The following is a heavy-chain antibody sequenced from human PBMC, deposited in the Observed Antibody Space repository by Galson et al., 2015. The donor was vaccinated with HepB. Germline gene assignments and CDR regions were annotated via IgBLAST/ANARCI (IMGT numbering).Heavy chain of an antibody. CDR3: ARDHHYIWGSYRPPGYYYGLDV. D-gene: IGHD3-16*02. CDR2: INPRSAST. Sequence: SVKVSCKASGYTFTSYYMHWVRQAPGQGLEWMGIINPRSASTNYAQNFQGRLTMTRDMSTSTVYMELSSLGSEDTAVYYCARDHHYIWGSYRPPGYYYGLDVWGPGTTVTVSS. J-gene: IGHJ6*02. CDR1: GYTFTSYY. V-gene: IGHV1-46*01.